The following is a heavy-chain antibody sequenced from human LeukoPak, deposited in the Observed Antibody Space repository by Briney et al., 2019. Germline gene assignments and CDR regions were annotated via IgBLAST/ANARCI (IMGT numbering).Heavy chain of an antibody. Sequence: SETLSLTCTVSGGSISSSNYCGGWIRQPPGKGLEWIGSICYSESTYSSGSTYYNPSLKSRVTISVDTSNNQFSLKLSSVTAADTAVYYCARHGFGGYCSGSSCYFAYWGQGTLVTVSS. CDR1: GGSISSSNYC. CDR3: ARHGFGGYCSGSSCYFAY. V-gene: IGHV4-39*01. J-gene: IGHJ4*02. CDR2: ICYSESTYSSGST. D-gene: IGHD2-15*01.